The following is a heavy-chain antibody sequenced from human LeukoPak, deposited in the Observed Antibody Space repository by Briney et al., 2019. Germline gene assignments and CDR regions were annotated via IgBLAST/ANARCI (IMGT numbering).Heavy chain of an antibody. CDR1: GYTFTSYG. J-gene: IGHJ4*02. CDR3: ARVDIVATTLDY. CDR2: ISAYNGNT. Sequence: ASVNVSCKASGYTFTSYGISWVRQAPGQGLEWMGWISAYNGNTNYAQKLQGRVTMTTDTSTSTAYMELRSLRSDDTAVYYCARVDIVATTLDYWGQGTLVTVSS. D-gene: IGHD5-12*01. V-gene: IGHV1-18*01.